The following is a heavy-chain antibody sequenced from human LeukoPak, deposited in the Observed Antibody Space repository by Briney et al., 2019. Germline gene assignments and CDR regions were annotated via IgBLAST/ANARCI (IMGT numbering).Heavy chain of an antibody. J-gene: IGHJ3*02. CDR1: GGTFSSYA. CDR2: IIPIFGTA. D-gene: IGHD4-17*01. Sequence: ASVKVSCKASGGTFSSYAISWVRQAPGQGLEWMGGIIPIFGTANYAQKFRGRVTITTDESTSTAYMELSSLRSEDTAVYYCAKTLGSAGFTVTTRDDAFDIWGQGTMVTVSS. V-gene: IGHV1-69*05. CDR3: AKTLGSAGFTVTTRDDAFDI.